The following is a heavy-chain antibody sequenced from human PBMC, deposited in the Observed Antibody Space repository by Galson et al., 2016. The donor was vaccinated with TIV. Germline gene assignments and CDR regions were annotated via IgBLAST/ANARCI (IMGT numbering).Heavy chain of an antibody. CDR2: ISWNSGNI. CDR3: AKSDTIFGVAIDHDAFDI. CDR1: GFSFDDYA. J-gene: IGHJ3*02. V-gene: IGHV3-9*01. D-gene: IGHD3-3*01. Sequence: SLRLSCAASGFSFDDYAMYWVRQAPGKGLEWVSGISWNSGNIGCGDSVKGRFTVSRDNAENSLYLQTKSLRTEDTALYYCAKSDTIFGVAIDHDAFDIWGQGTMVTVSS.